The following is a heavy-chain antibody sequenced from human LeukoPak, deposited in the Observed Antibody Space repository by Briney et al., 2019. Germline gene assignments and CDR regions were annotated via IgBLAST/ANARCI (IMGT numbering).Heavy chain of an antibody. D-gene: IGHD2/OR15-2a*01. J-gene: IGHJ4*02. Sequence: SETLSLTCSVSGGSISDFYWSWIRQPPGKGLEWIGYIYYSGSTNYNPSLKSRVTISVDTSKNQFSLKLSSVTAADTAVYYCARVPDRTTCFDYWGQGTLVTVSS. CDR2: IYYSGST. V-gene: IGHV4-59*01. CDR1: GGSISDFY. CDR3: ARVPDRTTCFDY.